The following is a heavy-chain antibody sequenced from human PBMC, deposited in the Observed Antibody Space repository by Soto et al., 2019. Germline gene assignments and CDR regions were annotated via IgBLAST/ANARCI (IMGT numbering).Heavy chain of an antibody. CDR1: GDSISSSFW. V-gene: IGHV4-4*02. CDR3: ARVPGMGYCSSTSCYRPYNWFDP. Sequence: TCAVSGDSISSSFWWSWVRQPPGKGLEWIGEIYHTESTVYNPSLKSRVTISVDTSKNQFSLKLSSVTAADTAVYYCARVPGMGYCSSTSCYRPYNWFDPWGQGTLVTVSS. J-gene: IGHJ5*02. CDR2: IYHTEST. D-gene: IGHD2-2*01.